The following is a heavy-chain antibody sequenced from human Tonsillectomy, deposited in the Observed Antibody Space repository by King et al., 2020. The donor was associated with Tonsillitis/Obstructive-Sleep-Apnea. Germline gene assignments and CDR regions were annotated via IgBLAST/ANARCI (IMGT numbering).Heavy chain of an antibody. CDR1: GGTFSSHA. D-gene: IGHD2-2*02. Sequence: VQLVESGAEVKKPGSSVQVSCKASGGTFSSHAINWVRQAPGQGLEWMGRIIPILHITNYAQNFQGRVTITADIFTSTAYMEVGSLRSEDTAVYYCARDAGYCSSTTCYKPLDYWGQGTLVTVSS. CDR2: IIPILHIT. V-gene: IGHV1-69*09. CDR3: ARDAGYCSSTTCYKPLDY. J-gene: IGHJ4*02.